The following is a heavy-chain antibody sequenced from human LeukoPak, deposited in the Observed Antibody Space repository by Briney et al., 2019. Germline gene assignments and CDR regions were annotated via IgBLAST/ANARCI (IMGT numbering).Heavy chain of an antibody. J-gene: IGHJ4*02. Sequence: GEALKISCKGSGYVFTTYWIGWVRRMPGKGLEWMGIIFPGDSDTIYSPSFQGQVTISADKSINTAYLQWSSLKASDTAMYYCATSESQTKFDYWGQGTLVTASS. CDR1: GYVFTTYW. V-gene: IGHV5-51*01. D-gene: IGHD1/OR15-1a*01. CDR3: ATSESQTKFDY. CDR2: IFPGDSDT.